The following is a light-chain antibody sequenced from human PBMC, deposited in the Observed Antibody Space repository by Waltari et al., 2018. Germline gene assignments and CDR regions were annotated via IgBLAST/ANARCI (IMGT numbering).Light chain of an antibody. Sequence: DIQMTQSPSTPSASVGDTVTFTGRASESISTWMAWYQQRPGKAPKLLIYKASYLDTGVPSRFSGSGSGTEFILTISSLRPDDSATYYCQQYSNYYTFGQGTKLEIK. J-gene: IGKJ2*01. CDR3: QQYSNYYT. CDR1: ESISTW. V-gene: IGKV1-5*03. CDR2: KAS.